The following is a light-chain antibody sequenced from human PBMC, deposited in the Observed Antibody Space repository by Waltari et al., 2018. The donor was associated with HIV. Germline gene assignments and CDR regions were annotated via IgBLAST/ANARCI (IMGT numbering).Light chain of an antibody. CDR3: QVWDSSTAI. CDR2: RDN. CDR1: NIGSKN. J-gene: IGLJ2*01. V-gene: IGLV3-9*01. Sequence: SYELTQPLSVSVALGQTARITCGGNNIGSKNVHWYQRKPGQAPVLVIYRDNNRPSGIPVRFSGSNSGNTATLTISRAQAGDEGDYYCQVWDSSTAIFGGGTKLAVL.